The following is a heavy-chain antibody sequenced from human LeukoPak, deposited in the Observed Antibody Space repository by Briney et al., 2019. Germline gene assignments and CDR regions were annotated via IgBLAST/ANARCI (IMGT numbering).Heavy chain of an antibody. CDR3: VKGLRQWLEDGGWFDP. D-gene: IGHD6-19*01. V-gene: IGHV3-23*01. Sequence: GGSLRLSCAASGFTFYSYTMNWLRQTPEKGLEWVASISRTGNNPYYAVSVKGRFTISRDNSKNMVYLQMNDLRAEDTATYFCVKGLRQWLEDGGWFDPWGQGLLVVVSS. J-gene: IGHJ5*02. CDR2: ISRTGNNP. CDR1: GFTFYSYT.